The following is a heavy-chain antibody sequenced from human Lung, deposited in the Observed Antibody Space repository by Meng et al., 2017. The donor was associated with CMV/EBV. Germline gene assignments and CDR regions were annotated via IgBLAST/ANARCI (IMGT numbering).Heavy chain of an antibody. D-gene: IGHD3-3*01. CDR3: ARGRRGGFLEWLLSGNWFDP. Sequence: SETXSLTCAVYGGSFSGYYWSWIRQPPGKGLEWIGEINHSGSTNYNPSLKSRVTISVDTSKNQFSLKLSSVTAADTAVYYCARGRRGGFLEWLLSGNWFDPXGQGXLVTVSS. CDR1: GGSFSGYY. CDR2: INHSGST. J-gene: IGHJ5*02. V-gene: IGHV4-34*01.